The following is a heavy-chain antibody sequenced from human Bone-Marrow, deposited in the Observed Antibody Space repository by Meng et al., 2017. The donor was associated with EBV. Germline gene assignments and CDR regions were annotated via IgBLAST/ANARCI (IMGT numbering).Heavy chain of an antibody. J-gene: IGHJ4*02. CDR2: ISGSGGST. CDR3: AKAPPPRYCSGGSCYSEVYYFDY. V-gene: IGHV3-23*01. CDR1: GFSFISFA. D-gene: IGHD2-15*01. Sequence: EVQLLESXXGLVQXGGSLRLSXLVSGFSFISFAMSWVRQAPGKGLEWVSAISGSGGSTYYADSVKGRFTISRDNSKNTLYLQMNSLRAEDTAVYYCAKAPPPRYCSGGSCYSEVYYFDYWGQGTLVTVSS.